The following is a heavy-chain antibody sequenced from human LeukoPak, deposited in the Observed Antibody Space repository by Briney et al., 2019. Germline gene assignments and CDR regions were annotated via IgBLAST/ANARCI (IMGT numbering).Heavy chain of an antibody. D-gene: IGHD4-17*01. V-gene: IGHV3-11*04. CDR1: GFSVSDNY. CDR3: ARGDYGGTFDAFDI. J-gene: IGHJ3*02. Sequence: GGSLRLSCAASGFSVSDNYVNWVRQAPGKGLEWVSYIGSGGGSIYYADSVRGRFTSSRDNAKKSLYLQMNSLRVEDTAVYYCARGDYGGTFDAFDIWGQGAMVTVSS. CDR2: IGSGGGSI.